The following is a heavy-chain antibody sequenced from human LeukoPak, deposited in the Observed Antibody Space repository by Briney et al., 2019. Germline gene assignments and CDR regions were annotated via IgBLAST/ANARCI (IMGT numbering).Heavy chain of an antibody. Sequence: GGSLRLSCAASGFTFSSYWMSWVRQAPGRGLEWVANLKQDESEKYYVDSVKGRFTISRDNAKNSLYLQMNSLRAEDTAVYYCAKESYDYVWGSYRFRWFDPWGQGTLVTVSS. D-gene: IGHD3-16*02. J-gene: IGHJ5*02. V-gene: IGHV3-7*03. CDR1: GFTFSSYW. CDR2: LKQDESEK. CDR3: AKESYDYVWGSYRFRWFDP.